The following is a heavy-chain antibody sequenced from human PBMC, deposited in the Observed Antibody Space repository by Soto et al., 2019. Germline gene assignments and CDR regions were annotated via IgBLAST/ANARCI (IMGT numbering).Heavy chain of an antibody. CDR2: ISGSGGST. CDR3: AKGAVDGIDY. D-gene: IGHD6-19*01. V-gene: IGHV3-23*01. Sequence: GGSLRLSCAASGFTFSSYAMSWVRQAPGKGLEWDSAISGSGGSTYYADSVTGRFTITRDNSKNTLYLQMNSLRAEDTGVYYCAKGAVDGIDYWGQGTLVTVSS. CDR1: GFTFSSYA. J-gene: IGHJ4*02.